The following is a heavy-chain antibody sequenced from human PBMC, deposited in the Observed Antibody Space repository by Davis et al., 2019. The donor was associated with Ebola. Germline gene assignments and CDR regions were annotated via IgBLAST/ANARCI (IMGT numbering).Heavy chain of an antibody. Sequence: GESLKISCAASGFTFDDYAIHWVRQVPGKGLEWVALISAFGDKTDYGDSVKGRFTISRDNSKNSLYLQINSLRTEDTGIYYCAREIKPYWYFDFWGRGTLVSVSS. CDR3: AREIKPYWYFDF. CDR1: GFTFDDYA. V-gene: IGHV3-43*02. CDR2: ISAFGDKT. J-gene: IGHJ2*01.